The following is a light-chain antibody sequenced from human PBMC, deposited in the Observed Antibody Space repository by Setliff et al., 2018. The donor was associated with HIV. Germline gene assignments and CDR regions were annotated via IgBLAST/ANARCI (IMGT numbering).Light chain of an antibody. CDR2: DVS. CDR3: SSYASGGRHV. Sequence: QSALAQPASVSGSPGQSITISCTGTSNDVGGYNYVSWYQQHPGKAPKLLLFDVSHRPSGISIRFSGSQSGNSASLTISGLQTEDEADHFRSSYASGGRHVFGSGTKVTVL. V-gene: IGLV2-14*03. J-gene: IGLJ1*01. CDR1: SNDVGGYNY.